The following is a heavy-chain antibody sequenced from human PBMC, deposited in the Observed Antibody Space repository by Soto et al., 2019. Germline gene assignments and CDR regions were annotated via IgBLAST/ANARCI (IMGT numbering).Heavy chain of an antibody. CDR1: GGTFSNYA. CDR2: VIPLFGTT. J-gene: IGHJ6*02. CDR3: AGEQDYYYYGMDV. Sequence: SVKVSCKASGGTFSNYAINWVRQAPGQGLEWSGGVIPLFGTTNYAQKFQGRVTITADKSTSTAYMELSSLRSEDTAVYYCAGEQDYYYYGMDVWGQGTTVTVSS. V-gene: IGHV1-69*06.